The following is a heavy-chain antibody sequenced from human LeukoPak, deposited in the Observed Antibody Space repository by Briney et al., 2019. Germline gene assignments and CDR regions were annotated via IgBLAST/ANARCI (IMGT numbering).Heavy chain of an antibody. CDR1: GFTFDDYG. Sequence: PGGSLRLSCAASGFTFDDYGMSWVRQAPGKGLEWVSGINWNGGSTGYADSVKGRFTISRDNAKNSLYLQMNSLRAEDTALYYCARHSGEWLVTSAFDIWGQGTMVTVSS. CDR2: INWNGGST. J-gene: IGHJ3*02. D-gene: IGHD6-19*01. V-gene: IGHV3-20*04. CDR3: ARHSGEWLVTSAFDI.